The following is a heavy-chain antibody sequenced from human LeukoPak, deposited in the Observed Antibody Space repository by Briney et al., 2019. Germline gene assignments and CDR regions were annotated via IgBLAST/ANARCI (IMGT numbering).Heavy chain of an antibody. D-gene: IGHD5-24*01. CDR3: VRDGDDFNFDY. CDR1: GFTFGSYW. J-gene: IGHJ4*02. V-gene: IGHV3-74*01. Sequence: GGSLRLSCAASGFTFGSYWMHWVRQAPGKGLEWVSRVIRDGSFTNYADSVKGRFTISRDNAKNTLYLQMSSLRAEDTAVYFCVRDGDDFNFDYWGQGGLVTVSS. CDR2: VIRDGSFT.